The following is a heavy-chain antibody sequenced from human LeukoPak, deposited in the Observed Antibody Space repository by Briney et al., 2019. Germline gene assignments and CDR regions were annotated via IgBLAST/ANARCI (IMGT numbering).Heavy chain of an antibody. CDR1: GYTFTGYY. CDR2: INPNSGGT. Sequence: ASVKVSCKASGYTFTGYYMHWVRQAPGQGLELMGWINPNSGGTNYAEKFQGRVTMTRDTSISTAYMELSRLRSDDTAVYYCARVVPMIVVVPAAMPGDWFDPWGQGTLVTVSS. J-gene: IGHJ5*02. V-gene: IGHV1-2*02. D-gene: IGHD2-2*01. CDR3: ARVVPMIVVVPAAMPGDWFDP.